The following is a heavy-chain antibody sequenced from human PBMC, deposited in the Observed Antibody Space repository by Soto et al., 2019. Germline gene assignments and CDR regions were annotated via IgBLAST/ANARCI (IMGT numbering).Heavy chain of an antibody. V-gene: IGHV4-39*01. CDR2: IYYSGST. CDR1: GGPISSSSYY. Sequence: SETLSLTCTVSGGPISSSSYYWGWIRQPPGKGLEWIGSIYYSGSTYYNPSLKSRVTISVDTSKNQFSLKLSSVTAADTAVYYCARVVGAYSDYYYYGMDVWGQGTTVTVSS. J-gene: IGHJ6*02. CDR3: ARVVGAYSDYYYYGMDV. D-gene: IGHD5-18*01.